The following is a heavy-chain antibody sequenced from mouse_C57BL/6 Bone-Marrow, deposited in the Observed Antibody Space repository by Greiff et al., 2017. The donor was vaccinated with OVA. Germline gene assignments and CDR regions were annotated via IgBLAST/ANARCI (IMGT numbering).Heavy chain of an antibody. J-gene: IGHJ4*01. CDR3: ARGGGAMDY. CDR2: INPSTGGT. V-gene: IGHV1-42*01. CDR1: GYSFTGYY. Sequence: EVQLQQSGPELVKPGASVKISCKASGYSFTGYYMNWVKQSPEKSLEWIGEINPSTGGTTYNQKFKAKATLTVDKSSSTAYMQLKSLTSEDSAVYYCARGGGAMDYWGQGTSVTVSS.